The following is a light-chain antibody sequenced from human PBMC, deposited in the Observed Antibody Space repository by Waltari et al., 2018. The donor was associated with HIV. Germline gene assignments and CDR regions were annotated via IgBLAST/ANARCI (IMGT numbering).Light chain of an antibody. J-gene: IGLJ3*02. CDR3: AAWDDSLNGAV. CDR2: RNN. CDR1: SSNIGSNI. V-gene: IGLV1-44*01. Sequence: QSVLTQPPSASGTPGQRVTISCSGSSSNIGSNIVNWYQQPPGTAPKLLIYRNNRRPSGVPNRCSGSKSGTSASLAISGLQSEDDADYYCAAWDDSLNGAVFGGGTKLTVL.